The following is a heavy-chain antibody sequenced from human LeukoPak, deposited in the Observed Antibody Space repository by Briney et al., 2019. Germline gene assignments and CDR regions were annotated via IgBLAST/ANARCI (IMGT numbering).Heavy chain of an antibody. V-gene: IGHV3-48*03. J-gene: IGHJ5*02. CDR1: GFTFSNYE. Sequence: GGSLRLSCAASGFTFSNYELNWVRQAPGKGLEWVSYISHSGRTIYSADSVKGRFTISRDNAKNSLYLQMNSLRAEDTAVYYCARGVGSSWPGWFDPWGQGTLVTVSP. CDR2: ISHSGRTI. D-gene: IGHD6-13*01. CDR3: ARGVGSSWPGWFDP.